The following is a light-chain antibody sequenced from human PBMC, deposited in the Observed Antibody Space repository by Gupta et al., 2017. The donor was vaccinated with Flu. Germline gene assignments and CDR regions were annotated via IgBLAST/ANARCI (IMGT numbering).Light chain of an antibody. J-gene: IGKJ1*01. V-gene: IGKV3-20*01. Sequence: EIVLTQSPATLSLSPGERATLSCRASQSVISNYLAWYQQKLGQAPRLLIFGASSRASGVPDRFRGSGSGTDFTLTISRLEPEDFATYYCHQYGRSPWTFGQGTTVEIK. CDR2: GAS. CDR3: HQYGRSPWT. CDR1: QSVISNY.